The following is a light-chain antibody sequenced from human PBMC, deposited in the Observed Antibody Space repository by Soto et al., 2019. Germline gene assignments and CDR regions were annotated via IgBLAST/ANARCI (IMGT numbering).Light chain of an antibody. CDR2: DNN. J-gene: IGLJ2*01. CDR3: GTWVSSLSAL. Sequence: QSVLTQPPSVSAAPGQKVTISCSGSSSNIGNNYVSWYQQLPGTAPKLLIYDNNKRPSGIPDRFSGSKSGTSATLGITGLQTGDEADYYCGTWVSSLSALFGGGTQLTVL. CDR1: SSNIGNNY. V-gene: IGLV1-51*01.